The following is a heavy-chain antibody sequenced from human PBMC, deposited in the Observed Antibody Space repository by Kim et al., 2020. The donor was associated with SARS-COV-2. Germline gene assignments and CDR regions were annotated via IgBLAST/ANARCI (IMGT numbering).Heavy chain of an antibody. D-gene: IGHD6-19*01. J-gene: IGHJ1*01. CDR3: TWQAVTGDHGYFQH. V-gene: IGHV5-10-1*01. CDR1: GYIFTTHW. Sequence: GESLKISCKGSGYIFTTHWINWVRQMPGKGLVWMGSIDPSDSYTTYSPSFQGHVTISVDMSISTAYLQWSSPLASDTAMYYCTWQAVTGDHGYFQHWGQGTQVTVSS. CDR2: IDPSDSYT.